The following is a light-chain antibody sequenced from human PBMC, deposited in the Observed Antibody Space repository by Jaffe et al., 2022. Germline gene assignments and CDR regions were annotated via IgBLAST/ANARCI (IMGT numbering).Light chain of an antibody. CDR1: ALPKKY. J-gene: IGLJ2*01. CDR3: YSTDRSDNHTRF. CDR2: EDN. Sequence: SYELTQPPSVSVSPGQTARITCSGDALPKKYAFWYQQKSGQAPVLVIYEDNKRPSEIPERFSGSSSGTMATLTISGAQVEDEADYYCYSTDRSDNHTRFFGGGTKLTVL. V-gene: IGLV3-10*01.